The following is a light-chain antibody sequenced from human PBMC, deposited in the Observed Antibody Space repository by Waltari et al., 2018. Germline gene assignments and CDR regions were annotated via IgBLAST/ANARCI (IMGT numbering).Light chain of an antibody. J-gene: IGLJ3*02. V-gene: IGLV2-23*02. CDR3: CSYAGSWIWV. CDR2: EVT. CDR1: NSDVGNYNL. Sequence: QAALTQPASVSGSPGQSITISCNGSNSDVGNYNLISWYQKHPGKAPKLIIYEVTNRPSGISDRFSGFKTGNTASLTISGLQAEDEADYYCCSYAGSWIWVFGGGTELTVL.